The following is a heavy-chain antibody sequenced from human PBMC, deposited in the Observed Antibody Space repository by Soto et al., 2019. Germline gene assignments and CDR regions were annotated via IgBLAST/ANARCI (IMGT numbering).Heavy chain of an antibody. J-gene: IGHJ4*02. CDR1: GFTFSSYA. D-gene: IGHD2-8*02. CDR3: EKDGRGVRQNMGWGMN. Sequence: EVQLLESGGGLVQPGGSLRLSCAASGFTFSSYAMSWVRQAPGKGLEWVSAISGSGGSTYYADSVKGRFTISRDNSKNTMYLKMSSLRAEDTAVYYCEKDGRGVRQNMGWGMNWGQGTLVTVSS. CDR2: ISGSGGST. V-gene: IGHV3-23*01.